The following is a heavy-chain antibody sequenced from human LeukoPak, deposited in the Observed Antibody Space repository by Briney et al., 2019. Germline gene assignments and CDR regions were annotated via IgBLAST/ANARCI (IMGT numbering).Heavy chain of an antibody. CDR2: IYDGGNT. CDR3: ARDRDLRWFYY. Sequence: SETLSLTCTVSDYSYSMSSSFSWGWIRQPPRKGLEWIGSIYDGGNTYYNPSLKGRVTMSVDTSKNQFSLKLNSVTAADTAVYYCARDRDLRWFYYWGQGTLVTVSS. V-gene: IGHV4-38-2*02. CDR1: DYSYSMSSSFS. D-gene: IGHD2-21*01. J-gene: IGHJ4*02.